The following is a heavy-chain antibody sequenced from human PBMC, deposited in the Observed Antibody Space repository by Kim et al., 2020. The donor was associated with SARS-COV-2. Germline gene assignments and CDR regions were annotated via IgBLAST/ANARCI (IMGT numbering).Heavy chain of an antibody. V-gene: IGHV1-69*13. J-gene: IGHJ6*02. CDR2: IIPIFGTA. CDR1: GGTFSSYA. Sequence: SVKVSCKASGGTFSSYAISWVRQAPGQGLEWMGGIIPIFGTANYAQKFQGRVTITADESTSTAYMELSSLRSEDTAVYYCAAISSSSFGYYYYGMDVWGQGTTVTVSS. D-gene: IGHD6-6*01. CDR3: AAISSSSFGYYYYGMDV.